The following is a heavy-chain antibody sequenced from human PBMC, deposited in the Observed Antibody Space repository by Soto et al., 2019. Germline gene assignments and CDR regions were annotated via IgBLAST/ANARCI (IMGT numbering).Heavy chain of an antibody. Sequence: EGQLVESGGGLVQPGGSLRLSCAASGFTFSSFEMNWVRQAPVKGLECVSYISSSGSTKYYADSVKGRFTISRDNAKNSLFLQMNSLRAEDTAVYYCAREGPADGLDSWGQGTMVTVSS. V-gene: IGHV3-48*03. J-gene: IGHJ3*02. CDR2: ISSSGSTK. CDR3: AREGPADGLDS. CDR1: GFTFSSFE.